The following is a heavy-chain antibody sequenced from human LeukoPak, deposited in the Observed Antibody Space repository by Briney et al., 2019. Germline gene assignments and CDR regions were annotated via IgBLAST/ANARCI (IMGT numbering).Heavy chain of an antibody. D-gene: IGHD5-12*01. CDR2: LTASGGTT. V-gene: IGHV3-23*01. Sequence: GGSLRLSCEASGFTFSSYAMSWVRQAPGKGLEWVSGLTASGGTTYYVDSVKGRFTISRDKSKNTLYMQMNSLRVEDPAVYYCAKDRIVGSGYYFFDDWGPGTLVTVSS. J-gene: IGHJ4*02. CDR3: AKDRIVGSGYYFFDD. CDR1: GFTFSSYA.